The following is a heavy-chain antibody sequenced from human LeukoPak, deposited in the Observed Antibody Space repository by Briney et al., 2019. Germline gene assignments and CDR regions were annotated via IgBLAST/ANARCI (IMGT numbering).Heavy chain of an antibody. J-gene: IGHJ5*02. CDR3: AKDRTTIFGVVNPRFDP. Sequence: GGSLRLSCAASGFTFSSYAMSWVRQAPGKGLEWVSAISGSGGSTYYADSVKGRFTSSRDNSKNTLYLQMNSLRAEDTAVYYCAKDRTTIFGVVNPRFDPWGQGTLVTVSS. CDR2: ISGSGGST. D-gene: IGHD3-3*01. CDR1: GFTFSSYA. V-gene: IGHV3-23*01.